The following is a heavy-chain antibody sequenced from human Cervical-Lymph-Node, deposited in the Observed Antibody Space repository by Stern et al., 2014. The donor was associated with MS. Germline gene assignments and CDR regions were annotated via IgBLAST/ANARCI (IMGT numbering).Heavy chain of an antibody. J-gene: IGHJ4*02. V-gene: IGHV1-69*01. CDR3: VRDQGGIAAS. CDR2: ISLLFGTT. CDR1: GGTFSSNE. D-gene: IGHD6-13*01. Sequence: VQLVQSGAEVKQPGSSMKVSCKASGGTFSSNEISWVRQAPGQGLEWLVWISLLFGTTNYAQQVHGRVTIVGDESANTVNMELSRLRSEDTAVYYCVRDQGGIAASWGQGTLVTVSS.